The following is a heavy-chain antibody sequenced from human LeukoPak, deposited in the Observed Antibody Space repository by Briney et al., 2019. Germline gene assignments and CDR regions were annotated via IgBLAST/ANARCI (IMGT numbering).Heavy chain of an antibody. CDR3: ARGGQQLVPGFDP. D-gene: IGHD6-13*01. V-gene: IGHV1-69*10. J-gene: IGHJ5*02. Sequence: SVTVSFKASGGTFISYAISWVGQAPGQGREWMGRIIPIFGIANYAQKFQGRVTITADKSTSTAYMELSSLRSEDTAVYYCARGGQQLVPGFDPWGQGTLVTVSS. CDR1: GGTFISYA. CDR2: IIPIFGIA.